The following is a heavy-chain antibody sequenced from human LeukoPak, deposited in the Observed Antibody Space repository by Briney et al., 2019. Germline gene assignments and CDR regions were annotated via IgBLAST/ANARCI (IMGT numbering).Heavy chain of an antibody. CDR3: ARDVVMITFGGVIVSDAFDL. D-gene: IGHD3-16*02. V-gene: IGHV4-4*07. J-gene: IGHJ3*01. Sequence: SETLSLTCTVSGGSISSYYWSWIRQPAGKGLEWIGRIYTSGSTNYNPSLKSRVTMSVDTSKNQFSLKLSSVTAADTAVYYCARDVVMITFGGVIVSDAFDLWGQGTMVTVSS. CDR2: IYTSGST. CDR1: GGSISSYY.